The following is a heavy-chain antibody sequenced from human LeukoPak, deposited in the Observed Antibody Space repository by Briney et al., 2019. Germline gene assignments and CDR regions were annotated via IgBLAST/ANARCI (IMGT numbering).Heavy chain of an antibody. CDR2: INPNSGGT. CDR1: GYTFTGYY. CDR3: ARDATMVRGVIARYYYMDV. V-gene: IGHV1-2*06. D-gene: IGHD3-10*01. J-gene: IGHJ6*03. Sequence: GASVKVSCKASGYTFTGYYMHWVRQAPGQGLEWMGRINPNSGGTNYAQKFQGRVTMTRDTSISTAYMELSRLRSDDTAVYYCARDATMVRGVIARYYYMDVWGKETTVTVSS.